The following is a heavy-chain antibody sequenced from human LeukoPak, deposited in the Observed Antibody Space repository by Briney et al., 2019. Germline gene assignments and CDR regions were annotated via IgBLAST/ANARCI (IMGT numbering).Heavy chain of an antibody. D-gene: IGHD5-18*01. V-gene: IGHV3-7*01. CDR1: GFMFSSNW. CDR3: AKELLGYSYGSY. J-gene: IGHJ4*02. CDR2: IKEDGTET. Sequence: GGSLRLSCAASGFMFSSNWMSWVRLAPGKGLEWVANIKEDGTETYYVDSVKGRFTISRDNSKNTVDLQMNSLRPEDTAVYYCAKELLGYSYGSYWGQGTLVTVSS.